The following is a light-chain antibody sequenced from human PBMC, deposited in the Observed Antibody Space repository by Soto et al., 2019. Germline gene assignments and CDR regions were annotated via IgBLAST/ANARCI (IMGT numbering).Light chain of an antibody. CDR3: QQRDSWPLT. Sequence: EKALTQSPVTLSLSPGERATLSCRASQSVSSNLAWYQQRPGQAPRLLIYGASTRASGVPDRFTGSGSGTDFTLTIRSLEPEDFAIYYCQQRDSWPLTFGGGTKVDIK. J-gene: IGKJ4*01. CDR2: GAS. V-gene: IGKV3-11*01. CDR1: QSVSSN.